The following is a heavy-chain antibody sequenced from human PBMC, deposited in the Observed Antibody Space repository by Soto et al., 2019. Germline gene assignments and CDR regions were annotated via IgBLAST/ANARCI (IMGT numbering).Heavy chain of an antibody. CDR3: ARGCVGSYLLDY. Sequence: EVQLVESGGGSVQPGGSLRLSCAASGFTFNSYWVHWVRQVPGKGLVWLSRINMDGTRTNYADSVKGRFAISRDNAKNTVYLQMNSLGVEDSAAYYCARGCVGSYLLDYWGQGTLVSVSS. V-gene: IGHV3-74*01. J-gene: IGHJ4*02. D-gene: IGHD3-16*02. CDR2: INMDGTRT. CDR1: GFTFNSYW.